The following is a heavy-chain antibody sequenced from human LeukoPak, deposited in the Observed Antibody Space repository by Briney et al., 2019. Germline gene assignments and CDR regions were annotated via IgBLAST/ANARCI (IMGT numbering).Heavy chain of an antibody. J-gene: IGHJ5*02. Sequence: PGGSLRLSCAASGFTFSTYSMNWVRQAPGKGLEWVSSISSNSRYIYYADSMRGRFTISRDNAKNSLYLQMNSLRAEDTAVYYCARSIAVAGTSLFRWFDPWGQGTLVTVSS. CDR3: ARSIAVAGTSLFRWFDP. CDR1: GFTFSTYS. D-gene: IGHD6-19*01. CDR2: ISSNSRYI. V-gene: IGHV3-21*04.